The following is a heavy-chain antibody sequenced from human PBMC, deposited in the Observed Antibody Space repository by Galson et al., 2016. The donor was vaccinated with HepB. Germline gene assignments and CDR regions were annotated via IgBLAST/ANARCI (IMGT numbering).Heavy chain of an antibody. V-gene: IGHV1-8*01. CDR1: GYTFTSYD. CDR2: MSPISGDT. J-gene: IGHJ5*02. CDR3: AREVGDIVVVPAT. Sequence: SVKVSCKASGYTFTSYDINWVRQAPGQGLERMGWMSPISGDTGFPQKFLGRLTMTRDTSIDTAYLELSGLTSEDTAVYYCAREVGDIVVVPATWGQGTLVTVSS. D-gene: IGHD2-2*01.